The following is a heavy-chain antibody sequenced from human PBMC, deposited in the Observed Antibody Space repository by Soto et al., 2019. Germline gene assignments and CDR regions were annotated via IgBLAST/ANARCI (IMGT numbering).Heavy chain of an antibody. D-gene: IGHD3-3*01. J-gene: IGHJ6*03. V-gene: IGHV3-23*01. CDR3: AKHEEGGDKRWIGYKPYDMDA. CDR2: MNSNGVRT. Sequence: EVQLLESGGGLGQPGGSLRLSCAASGFTFSGHAMTWVRQAPGKGLEWVSSMNSNGVRTHYADSVKGRFTISRDNSRNILYLQMNSLRVADTATYFCAKHEEGGDKRWIGYKPYDMDAWGPGTTVTVSS. CDR1: GFTFSGHA.